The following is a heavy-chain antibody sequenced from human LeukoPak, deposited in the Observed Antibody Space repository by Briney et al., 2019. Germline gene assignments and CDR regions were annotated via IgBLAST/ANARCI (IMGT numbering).Heavy chain of an antibody. CDR1: GFTFSSYW. V-gene: IGHV3-7*01. D-gene: IGHD6-6*01. J-gene: IGHJ4*02. Sequence: GGSLRLSCAASGFTFSSYWMSWVRQAPGKGLEWVASIKQDGSEEYYVDSVKGRFTIFRDNAKNSLYLQMNSLRVEDTAIYYCTRESPYSARGQPSDYWGQGTLVTVSS. CDR2: IKQDGSEE. CDR3: TRESPYSARGQPSDY.